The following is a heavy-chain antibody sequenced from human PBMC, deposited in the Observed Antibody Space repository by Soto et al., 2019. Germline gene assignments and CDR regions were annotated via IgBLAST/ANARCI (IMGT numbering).Heavy chain of an antibody. D-gene: IGHD2-2*01. V-gene: IGHV1-69*13. CDR1: GGTFSSYA. Sequence: GASVKVSCKASGGTFSSYAISWVRQAPGQGLEWMGGIIPIFGTANYVQKFQGRVTITADESTSTAYMELSSLRSEDTAVYYCARARGVVPAAAHYYYYGMDVWGQGTTVTSP. CDR2: IIPIFGTA. CDR3: ARARGVVPAAAHYYYYGMDV. J-gene: IGHJ6*02.